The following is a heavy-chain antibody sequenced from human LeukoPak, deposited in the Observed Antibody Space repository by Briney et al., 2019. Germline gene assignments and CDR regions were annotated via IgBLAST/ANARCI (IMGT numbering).Heavy chain of an antibody. D-gene: IGHD1-26*01. V-gene: IGHV3-7*03. CDR2: IKQDGSEK. CDR1: GFTLSRYW. J-gene: IGHJ4*02. CDR3: ATYSGVHHKTFDD. Sequence: PGGSLRLSCAASGFTLSRYWMSWVRQAPGEGPEWVANIKQDGSEKDYADSVRGRFTISRDNAKNSLFLQMNSLRAEDTALYYCATYSGVHHKTFDDWGQGTLVTVSS.